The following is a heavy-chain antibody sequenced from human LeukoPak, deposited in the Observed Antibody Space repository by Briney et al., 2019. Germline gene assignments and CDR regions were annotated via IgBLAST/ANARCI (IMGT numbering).Heavy chain of an antibody. D-gene: IGHD3-22*01. Sequence: PGGSLRLSCAASGFTFSSYGMHWVRQAPGKGLEWVAFIRYDGSNKYYADSVKGRFTISRDNSKNTLYLQMNSLRAEDTAVYYCAKLDDSSGSQDAFDIWGQGTMVTVSS. J-gene: IGHJ3*02. V-gene: IGHV3-30*02. CDR1: GFTFSSYG. CDR3: AKLDDSSGSQDAFDI. CDR2: IRYDGSNK.